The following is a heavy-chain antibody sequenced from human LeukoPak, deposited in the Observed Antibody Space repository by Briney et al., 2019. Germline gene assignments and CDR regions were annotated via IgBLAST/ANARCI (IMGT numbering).Heavy chain of an antibody. V-gene: IGHV3-23*01. D-gene: IGHD3-10*01. J-gene: IGHJ4*02. CDR2: ISGSGGGT. CDR3: AKDQDGSGSFDY. Sequence: GGSLRLSCAASGFTFSSYAMSWVRQAPGKGLEWVSAISGSGGGTYYADSVKGRFTISRDNSKNTLYLQMNSLRAEDTAVYYCAKDQDGSGSFDYWGQGTLVTVSS. CDR1: GFTFSSYA.